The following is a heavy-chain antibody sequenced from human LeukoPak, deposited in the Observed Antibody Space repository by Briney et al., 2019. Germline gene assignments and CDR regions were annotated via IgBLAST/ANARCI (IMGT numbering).Heavy chain of an antibody. D-gene: IGHD1-26*01. CDR1: GYTFSGYY. J-gene: IGHJ3*02. V-gene: IGHV1-2*02. CDR3: ARGRDSGSPYDAFDM. Sequence: ASVKVSCKASGYTFSGYYMNWVRQATGQGLEWMGWINPNSGGTNYAQKFQGRVTMTRDTSIRTAYMELSRLRSDDTAVYYCARGRDSGSPYDAFDMWGQGTMVTVSS. CDR2: INPNSGGT.